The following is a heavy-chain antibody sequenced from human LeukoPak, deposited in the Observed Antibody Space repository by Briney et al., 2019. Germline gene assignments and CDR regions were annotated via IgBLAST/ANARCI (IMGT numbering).Heavy chain of an antibody. CDR3: ARARRAGSGWLP. J-gene: IGHJ4*02. CDR2: INPNSGGT. Sequence: GASVKVSCKASGYTFTGYYMHWVRQAPGQGLEWMGWINPNSGGTNYAQKFQGRVTMTRDTSITPAYMELSRLRSDDPAVYYCARARRAGSGWLPGGQGTLVTVSS. CDR1: GYTFTGYY. D-gene: IGHD6-19*01. V-gene: IGHV1-2*02.